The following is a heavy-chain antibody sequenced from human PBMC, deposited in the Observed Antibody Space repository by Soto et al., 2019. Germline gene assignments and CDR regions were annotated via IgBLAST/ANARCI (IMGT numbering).Heavy chain of an antibody. V-gene: IGHV3-72*01. Sequence: EVQVVESGGGLVQPGGSLRLSCAASGFTLSDYYVDWVRQAPGEGLEWVGRSKNKADKYSTKYAASVQGRFTFSRDDSKNSLYLQMNGLKTEDTAVYYCARSQGPTGMDVWGQGTTVTVSS. CDR1: GFTLSDYY. CDR3: ARSQGPTGMDV. CDR2: SKNKADKYST. J-gene: IGHJ6*02.